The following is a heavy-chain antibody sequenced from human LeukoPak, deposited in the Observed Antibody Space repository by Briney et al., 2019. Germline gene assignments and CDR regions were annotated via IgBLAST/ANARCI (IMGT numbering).Heavy chain of an antibody. J-gene: IGHJ3*02. V-gene: IGHV4-39*01. CDR3: ASGGYDFWSGYLPHDAFDI. CDR2: IYYSGST. D-gene: IGHD3-3*01. CDR1: GGSISSSSYY. Sequence: SETLSLTCTVSGGSISSSSYYWGWISQPPGKGLAWIGSIYYSGSTYYNPSLKSRVTISVDTSKNQFSLKLSSVTAADTAVYYCASGGYDFWSGYLPHDAFDIWGQGTMVTVSS.